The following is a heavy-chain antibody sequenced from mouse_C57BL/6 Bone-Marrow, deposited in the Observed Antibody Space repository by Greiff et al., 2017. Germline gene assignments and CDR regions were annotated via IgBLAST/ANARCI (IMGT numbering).Heavy chain of an antibody. Sequence: QVQLQQPGAELVMPGASVKLSCKASGYTFTSYGISWVKQRTGQGLEWIGEIYPRSGNTYYNEKFKDKATLTVDKSSSTAYMQLSSLTSEDSAVYYCARGGRRYFDVWGTGTTVTVSS. J-gene: IGHJ1*03. CDR3: ARGGRRYFDV. CDR2: IYPRSGNT. V-gene: IGHV1-81*01. CDR1: GYTFTSYG. D-gene: IGHD1-1*01.